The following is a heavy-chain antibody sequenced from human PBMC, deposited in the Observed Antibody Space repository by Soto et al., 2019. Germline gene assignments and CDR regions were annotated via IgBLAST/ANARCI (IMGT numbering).Heavy chain of an antibody. CDR1: GYSFTSYW. CDR2: IYPGDSDT. J-gene: IGHJ6*02. CDR3: ARRSVTMVRGPHFDYGMDV. D-gene: IGHD3-10*01. V-gene: IGHV5-51*01. Sequence: EVQLVQSGAEVKKPGESLKISCKGSGYSFTSYWIGWVRQMPGKGLEWMGIIYPGDSDTRYSPSFQGQVTISADKSISTAYLQWSSLKASDTAMYYCARRSVTMVRGPHFDYGMDVWGQGTTVTVSS.